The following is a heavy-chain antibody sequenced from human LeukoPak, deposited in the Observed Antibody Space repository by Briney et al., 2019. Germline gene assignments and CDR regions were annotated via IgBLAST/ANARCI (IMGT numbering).Heavy chain of an antibody. CDR3: ARDDRGGYYFDY. J-gene: IGHJ4*02. CDR2: IWYDGSNK. D-gene: IGHD3-16*01. Sequence: TGGSLRLSCAASGFTFSSYGMLWVRQAPGKGLEWVAVIWYDGSNKYYADSVKGRFTISRDNSKNTLYLQMNSLRAEDTAVYYCARDDRGGYYFDYWGQGTLVTVSS. V-gene: IGHV3-33*08. CDR1: GFTFSSYG.